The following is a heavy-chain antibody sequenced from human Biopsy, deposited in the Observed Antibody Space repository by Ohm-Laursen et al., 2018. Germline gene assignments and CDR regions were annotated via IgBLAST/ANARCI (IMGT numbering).Heavy chain of an antibody. V-gene: IGHV4-59*01. Sequence: SETLSLTCTVSGGSMSSDYWSWIRQTPGKGLEWIGYIYYSGSTNYNPSLKSRVAISVDMSKNQFSLRLNSVTAADTAVYYCARDYQPKIMTIHYYYYGMDVWGLGTTVTVSS. CDR3: ARDYQPKIMTIHYYYYGMDV. D-gene: IGHD2-2*01. CDR1: GGSMSSDY. J-gene: IGHJ6*02. CDR2: IYYSGST.